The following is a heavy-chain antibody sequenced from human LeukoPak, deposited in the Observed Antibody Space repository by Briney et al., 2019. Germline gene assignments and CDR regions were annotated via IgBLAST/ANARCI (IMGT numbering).Heavy chain of an antibody. J-gene: IGHJ6*02. V-gene: IGHV3-48*03. Sequence: PGGSLRLSCAASGFIFSSYEMNWVRQAPGRGLEWVSYISSGGSNVNYADSVKGRFLISRDNAKNSLYLQINSLRAEDTAVYYCARRFKGAMDVWGQGTTGTVSS. CDR3: ARRFKGAMDV. CDR1: GFIFSSYE. CDR2: ISSGGSNV.